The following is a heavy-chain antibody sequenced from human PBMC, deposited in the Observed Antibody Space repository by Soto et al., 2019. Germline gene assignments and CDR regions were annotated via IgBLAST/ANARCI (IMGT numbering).Heavy chain of an antibody. CDR3: AREKGYISGPKNFDY. J-gene: IGHJ4*02. V-gene: IGHV4-30-4*01. CDR2: IYDSGSS. D-gene: IGHD5-12*01. Sequence: PSETLSLTCTVSGASISSGDYFWSWIRQSPGKGLEWIGYIYDSGSSYYNPSLKSRVTMSVDTSKNQFSLKLRSVTAADMAVYYCAREKGYISGPKNFDYWGQGTLVTVSS. CDR1: GASISSGDYF.